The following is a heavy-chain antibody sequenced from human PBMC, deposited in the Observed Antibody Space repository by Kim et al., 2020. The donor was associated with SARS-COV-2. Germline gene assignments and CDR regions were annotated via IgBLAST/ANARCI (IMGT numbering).Heavy chain of an antibody. V-gene: IGHV1-69*13. CDR2: IIPIFGTA. D-gene: IGHD3-22*01. J-gene: IGHJ6*02. Sequence: SVKVSCKASGGTFSSYAISWVRQAPGQGLEWMGGIIPIFGTANYAQKFQGRVTITADESTSTAYMELSSLRSEDTAVYYCAIKYYYDSSGYYHYYYYGMDVWGQGTTVTVSS. CDR3: AIKYYYDSSGYYHYYYYGMDV. CDR1: GGTFSSYA.